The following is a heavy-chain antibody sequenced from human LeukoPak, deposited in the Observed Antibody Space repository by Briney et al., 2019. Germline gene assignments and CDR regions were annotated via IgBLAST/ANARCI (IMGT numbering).Heavy chain of an antibody. J-gene: IGHJ5*02. D-gene: IGHD6-13*01. CDR1: GASISSSSYY. V-gene: IGHV4-39*01. Sequence: PSETLSLTCTVSGASISSSSYYWGWIRQPPGKGLEWIGNIYYSGNSYYHPSLKSRVTISVDTSKNQFSLKLGSVTAADTAVYYCARHPPRRIAAAGKGFDPWGQGTLVTVSS. CDR3: ARHPPRRIAAAGKGFDP. CDR2: IYYSGNS.